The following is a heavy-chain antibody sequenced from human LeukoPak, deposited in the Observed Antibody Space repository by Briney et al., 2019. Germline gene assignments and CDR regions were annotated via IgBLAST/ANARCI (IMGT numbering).Heavy chain of an antibody. CDR1: GSRFTNYW. Sequence: GESLKISCKGSGSRFTNYWIGWVRQLPGKGLEWMGIIYPGDSDTRYSPSFQGQVTISADKSISTAYLQWSSLKASDTAMYYCARPPRDDSSAYYSAFDIWGQGTMVTVSS. CDR2: IYPGDSDT. CDR3: ARPPRDDSSAYYSAFDI. J-gene: IGHJ3*02. V-gene: IGHV5-51*01. D-gene: IGHD3-22*01.